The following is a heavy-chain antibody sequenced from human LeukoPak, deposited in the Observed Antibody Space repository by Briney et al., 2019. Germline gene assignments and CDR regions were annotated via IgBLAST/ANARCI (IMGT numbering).Heavy chain of an antibody. J-gene: IGHJ4*02. V-gene: IGHV1-18*01. CDR2: ISAYDGET. D-gene: IGHD1-26*01. Sequence: ASVKVSCKASGYSFTSYGISWVRQAPGRGLEWVGYISAYDGETIYAQKFQGRVTLTTDTSTGTVYMEMRRLRADETAGYYCARGGKNYCDFWGRGPRVTVSS. CDR3: ARGGKNYCDF. CDR1: GYSFTSYG.